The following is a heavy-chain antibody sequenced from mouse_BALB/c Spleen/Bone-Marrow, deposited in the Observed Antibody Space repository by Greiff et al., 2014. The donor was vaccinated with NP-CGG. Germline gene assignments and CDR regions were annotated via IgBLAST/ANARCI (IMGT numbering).Heavy chain of an antibody. J-gene: IGHJ4*01. CDR3: TRRSLLSDYYSMDY. CDR1: GYTFTSYY. Sequence: QVQLQQSGAELVKPGASVKLSCKASGYTFTSYYLYWVKQRPGQGLEWIGEINPSNGGTNFNERFKSKASLTVDKSSSTAYMQLNSLTSEDPAVYYCTRRSLLSDYYSMDYWGQGTSVTVSS. V-gene: IGHV1S81*02. D-gene: IGHD2-10*01. CDR2: INPSNGGT.